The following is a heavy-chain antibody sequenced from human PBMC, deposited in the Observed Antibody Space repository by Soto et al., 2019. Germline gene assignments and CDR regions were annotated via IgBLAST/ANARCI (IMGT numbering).Heavy chain of an antibody. J-gene: IGHJ4*02. CDR2: IYYSGST. Sequence: SETLSLTCTVSGGSVSSGSYYWSWIRQPPGKGLEWIGYIYYSGSTNYNPSLKSRVTISVDTSKNQFSLKLSSVTAADMAVYYCAGMVRGGLDYWGQGTLVTVSS. CDR1: GGSVSSGSYY. D-gene: IGHD3-10*01. CDR3: AGMVRGGLDY. V-gene: IGHV4-61*01.